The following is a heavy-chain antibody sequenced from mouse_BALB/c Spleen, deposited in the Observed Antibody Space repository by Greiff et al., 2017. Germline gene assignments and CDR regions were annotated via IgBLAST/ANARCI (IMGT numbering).Heavy chain of an antibody. J-gene: IGHJ4*01. V-gene: IGHV14-4*02. CDR3: NRGKLKYAMDY. Sequence: VQLQQSGAELVKPGASVKLSCTASGFNIKDTYMHWVKQRPEQGLEWIGWIDPENGDTEYAPKFQGKATMTADTSSNTAYLQLSSLTSEDTAVYYCNRGKLKYAMDYWGQGTSVTVSA. CDR2: IDPENGDT. D-gene: IGHD4-1*01. CDR1: GFNIKDTY.